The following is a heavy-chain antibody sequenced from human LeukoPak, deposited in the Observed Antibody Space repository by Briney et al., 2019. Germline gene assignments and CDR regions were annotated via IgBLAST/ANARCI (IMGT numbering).Heavy chain of an antibody. CDR3: ASGTSTYYELYF. V-gene: IGHV4-39*01. CDR2: FFYSGRT. CDR1: GGSISSSTDY. Sequence: PSETLSLTCSVSGGSISSSTDYWGWICQPPGKGLEWIGSFFYSGRTYYNPSLKSGLTMSVVTSNNQFSLVLMSVTAADTAVYYCASGTSTYYELYFWGQGTLVTVSS. D-gene: IGHD3-3*01. J-gene: IGHJ4*02.